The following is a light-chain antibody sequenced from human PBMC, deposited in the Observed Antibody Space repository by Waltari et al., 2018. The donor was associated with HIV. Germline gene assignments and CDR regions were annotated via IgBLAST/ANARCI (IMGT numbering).Light chain of an antibody. V-gene: IGLV3-19*01. CDR2: DKN. CDR1: SLRSYY. Sequence: SSELTQDPAVSVALGQTVRITCQGDSLRSYYASWYQQKPGQAPVLVIYDKNNRPSGIPDRFSGASSGNTASLTSTGAQAEDEAYYYCNSRDSSDNHRRVVGGGTKLTVL. J-gene: IGLJ3*02. CDR3: NSRDSSDNHRRV.